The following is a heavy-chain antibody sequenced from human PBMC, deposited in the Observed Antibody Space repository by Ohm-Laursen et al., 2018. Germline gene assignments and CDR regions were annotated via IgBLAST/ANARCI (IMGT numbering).Heavy chain of an antibody. J-gene: IGHJ6*02. V-gene: IGHV4-39*01. CDR1: GGSISSSSYY. CDR3: ARLGVVPAASGLYYYGMDV. Sequence: GTLSLTCTVSGGSISSSSYYWGWIRQPPGKGLEWIGSIYCSGSTYYNPSLKSRVTISGDTSKNKFSLKQSSVTAADTAVYYCARLGVVPAASGLYYYGMDVWGQGTTVIVSS. D-gene: IGHD2-2*01. CDR2: IYCSGST.